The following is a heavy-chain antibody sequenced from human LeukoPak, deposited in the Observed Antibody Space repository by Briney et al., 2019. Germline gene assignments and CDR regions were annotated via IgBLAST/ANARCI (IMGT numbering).Heavy chain of an antibody. CDR3: AREGQLVLGPVTG. J-gene: IGHJ4*02. CDR1: GYTFTSYG. CDR2: MNPNSGNT. V-gene: IGHV1-8*01. Sequence: APVKVSCKASGYTFTSYGINWVRQATGQGLEWMGWMNPNSGNTGYAQKFQGRVTMTRNTSISTAYMELSSLRSEDTAVYYCAREGQLVLGPVTGWGQGTLVTVSS. D-gene: IGHD6-6*01.